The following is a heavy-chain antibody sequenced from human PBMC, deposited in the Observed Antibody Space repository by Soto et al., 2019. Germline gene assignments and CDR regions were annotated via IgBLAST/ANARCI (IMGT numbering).Heavy chain of an antibody. V-gene: IGHV4-34*01. CDR2: VNLSGTT. CDR3: ARGIGYCSSINCYSSRRLRFDS. D-gene: IGHD2-2*01. CDR1: GGSFSGYY. J-gene: IGHJ4*02. Sequence: QVQLQQWGAGLLKPSETLSLTCAVYGGSFSGYYWTWIRQSPEKGLEWIGEVNLSGTTYYNPSLKTRVTISVHTPKNQFSLKMSSVTAADTAVYYCARGIGYCSSINCYSSRRLRFDSWGQGTLVTVSS.